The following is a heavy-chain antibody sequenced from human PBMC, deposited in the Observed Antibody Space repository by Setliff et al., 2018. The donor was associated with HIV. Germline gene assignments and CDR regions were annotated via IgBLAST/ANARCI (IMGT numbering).Heavy chain of an antibody. J-gene: IGHJ6*03. V-gene: IGHV4-4*09. D-gene: IGHD3-9*01. Sequence: SETLSLTCTVSDDPINSFYWSWIRQPPGKGLEWIGYIYTSGSTNYNPSLEGRVTMSIDTSKNQLSLRLTSVTAADTAVYYCARDVLKSNYLGYYYYLDVWGKGTTVTV. CDR2: IYTSGST. CDR1: DDPINSFY. CDR3: ARDVLKSNYLGYYYYLDV.